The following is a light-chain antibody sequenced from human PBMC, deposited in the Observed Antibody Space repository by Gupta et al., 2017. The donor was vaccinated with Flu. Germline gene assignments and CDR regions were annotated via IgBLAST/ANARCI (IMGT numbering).Light chain of an antibody. Sequence: IVLTQSPATLSLSPGERATLSCRASQSVRSYLVWYKQKPGQAPRLLIYDASNRDTGIPARFCGSGCGKNFTLTISSREPGDFAVYYCQQHSYSPKFTFGHGTKVDIK. CDR1: QSVRSY. CDR2: DAS. J-gene: IGKJ3*01. V-gene: IGKV3-11*01. CDR3: QQHSYSPKFT.